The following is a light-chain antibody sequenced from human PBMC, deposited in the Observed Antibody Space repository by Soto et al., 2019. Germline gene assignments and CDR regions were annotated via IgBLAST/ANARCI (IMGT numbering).Light chain of an antibody. CDR1: SSNIGGNS. V-gene: IGLV1-51*01. CDR2: DDD. J-gene: IGLJ1*01. CDR3: GSWESSLSAYV. Sequence: QSVLTQPPSVSAAPGQKVTISCSGSSSNIGGNSVSWYQQLPGTAPKLLIYDDDKRPSGIPDRFSGSKSGTSASLGITGFQTGDEADYYCGSWESSLSAYVFATGTKVTVL.